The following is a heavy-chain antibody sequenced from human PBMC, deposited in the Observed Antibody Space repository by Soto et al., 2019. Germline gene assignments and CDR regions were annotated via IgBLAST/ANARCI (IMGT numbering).Heavy chain of an antibody. Sequence: PGGSLRLSCAASGFIFNDYYMSWIRQAPGKGLEWLSNISGSSGSKKYADSVKGRFTISRDTSKNTLYLQMNSLRAEDTAVYYCARDKDGGDPWYFDLWGRGTLVTVSS. V-gene: IGHV3-11*06. CDR2: ISGSSGSK. CDR3: ARDKDGGDPWYFDL. J-gene: IGHJ2*01. CDR1: GFIFNDYY. D-gene: IGHD2-21*01.